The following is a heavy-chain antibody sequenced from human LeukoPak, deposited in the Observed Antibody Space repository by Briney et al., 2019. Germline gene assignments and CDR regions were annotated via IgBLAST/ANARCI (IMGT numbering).Heavy chain of an antibody. CDR1: GFTFSSYA. Sequence: PGRSLRLSCAASGFTFSSYAMHWVRQAPGKGLEWVSSISSSSSYIYYADSVKGRFTISGDNAKNSLFLQMSSLRAEDTAVYYCARDQSGGSSSWYRWFDPWGQGTLVTVSS. J-gene: IGHJ5*02. CDR2: ISSSSSYI. D-gene: IGHD6-13*01. V-gene: IGHV3-21*01. CDR3: ARDQSGGSSSWYRWFDP.